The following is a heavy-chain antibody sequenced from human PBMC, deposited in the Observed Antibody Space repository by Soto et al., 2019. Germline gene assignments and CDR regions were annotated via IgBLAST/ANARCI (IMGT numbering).Heavy chain of an antibody. CDR1: GGSISSGGYS. D-gene: IGHD3-22*01. Sequence: QLQLQESGSGLVKPSQTLSLTCAVSGGSISSGGYSWSWIRQPPGKGLEWIGYIYHSGSTYYNPSLKSRVTISVDRSKTQFSLKLSSVTAADTAVYYCARGGVDYYDSSGYDFSPYYFDYWGQGTLVTVSS. CDR2: IYHSGST. V-gene: IGHV4-30-2*01. CDR3: ARGGVDYYDSSGYDFSPYYFDY. J-gene: IGHJ4*02.